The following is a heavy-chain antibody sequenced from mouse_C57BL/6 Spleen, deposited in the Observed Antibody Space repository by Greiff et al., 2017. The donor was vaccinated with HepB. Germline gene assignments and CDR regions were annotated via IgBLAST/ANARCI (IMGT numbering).Heavy chain of an antibody. Sequence: QVQLQQSGAELVKPGASVKISCKASGYAFSSYWMNWVKQRPGKGLEWIGQIYPGDGDTNYNGKFKGKATLTADKSSSTAYMQLSSLTSEDSAVYFCARLGTTDYYAMDYWGQGTSVTVSS. V-gene: IGHV1-80*01. J-gene: IGHJ4*01. CDR1: GYAFSSYW. D-gene: IGHD1-1*01. CDR2: IYPGDGDT. CDR3: ARLGTTDYYAMDY.